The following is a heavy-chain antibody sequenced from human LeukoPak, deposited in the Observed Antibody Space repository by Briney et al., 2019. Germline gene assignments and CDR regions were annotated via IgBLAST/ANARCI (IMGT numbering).Heavy chain of an antibody. J-gene: IGHJ4*02. Sequence: GGSLRLSCEASGFTFNIFSMNWVRQAPGKGLEWLSYIGGNTGIIWYADSVKGRFTISRDNAKNSLYLQMNSLGVEDTAVYFCVRDHLFAFDYWGRGTLVTVSS. CDR3: VRDHLFAFDY. V-gene: IGHV3-48*01. CDR2: IGGNTGII. CDR1: GFTFNIFS.